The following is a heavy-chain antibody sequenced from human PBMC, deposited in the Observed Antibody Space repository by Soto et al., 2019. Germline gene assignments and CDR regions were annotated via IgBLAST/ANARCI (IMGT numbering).Heavy chain of an antibody. D-gene: IGHD3-3*01. J-gene: IGHJ4*02. CDR1: GFTFSDYY. CDR3: ARNKDFWSGYLDY. Sequence: GGSLSLSCAASGFTFSDYYMSWIRQAPGKGLEWVSYISSSGSTIYYADSVKGRFTISRDNAKNSLYLQMNSLRAEDTAVYYCARNKDFWSGYLDYWGQGTLVTVSS. V-gene: IGHV3-11*01. CDR2: ISSSGSTI.